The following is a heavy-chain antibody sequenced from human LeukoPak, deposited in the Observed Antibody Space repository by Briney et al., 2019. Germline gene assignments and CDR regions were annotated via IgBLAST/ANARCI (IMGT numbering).Heavy chain of an antibody. Sequence: GGSLRLSCAASGFTFSSYGMNWVRQAPGKGLEWVSFISMSGTYIHYADSVKGRFTISRDNAKNSLYLQMNSLRAEDTAVYYCARVAGYCSSTSCESYFDYWGQGTLVTVSS. D-gene: IGHD2-2*01. V-gene: IGHV3-21*01. J-gene: IGHJ4*02. CDR1: GFTFSSYG. CDR3: ARVAGYCSSTSCESYFDY. CDR2: ISMSGTYI.